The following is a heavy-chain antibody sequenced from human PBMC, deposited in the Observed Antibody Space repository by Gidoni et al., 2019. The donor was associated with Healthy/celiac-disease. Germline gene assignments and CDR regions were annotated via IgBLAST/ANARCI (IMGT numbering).Heavy chain of an antibody. CDR3: ARDTADLNFDY. Sequence: EVQLVESGGGLVQPGGSLRLSCAASGFTFSSYSMNWVRQAPGKGLEWVSYISSSSSTIYYADSVKGRFTISRDNAKNSLYLQMNSLRAEDTAVYYCARDTADLNFDYWGQGTLVTVSS. D-gene: IGHD5-18*01. CDR2: ISSSSSTI. V-gene: IGHV3-48*01. CDR1: GFTFSSYS. J-gene: IGHJ4*02.